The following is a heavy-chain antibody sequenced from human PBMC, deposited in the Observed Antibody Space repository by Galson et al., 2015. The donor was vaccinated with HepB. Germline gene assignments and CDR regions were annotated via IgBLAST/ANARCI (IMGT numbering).Heavy chain of an antibody. J-gene: IGHJ3*01. V-gene: IGHV1-18*01. D-gene: IGHD3-3*01. CDR3: ARGRGGVTIFGVVPTTYYYLDV. CDR1: GYTFSSYG. Sequence: SVKVSCKASGYTFSSYGINWVRQAPGQGLEWMGWISPYNGRTKYAQKFQDRVTMTTDTSTSTAYMELRSLRSDDTAVYYCARGRGGVTIFGVVPTTYYYLDVWGQGTMVTVSS. CDR2: ISPYNGRT.